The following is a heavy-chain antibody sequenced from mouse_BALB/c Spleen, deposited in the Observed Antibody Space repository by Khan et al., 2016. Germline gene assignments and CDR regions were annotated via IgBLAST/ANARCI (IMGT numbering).Heavy chain of an antibody. Sequence: EVKLEVSGPGLVKPSQSLSLTCSVTGYSITSGYYWNWIRQFPGNELEWMGYISYDGSNNYNPSLKNRISVTRDTSKHQFFLKLNSVTSEDTATDYCAPLLRLRSLDYWGQGTSVTVSS. CDR1: GYSITSGYY. D-gene: IGHD1-2*01. CDR3: APLLRLRSLDY. V-gene: IGHV3-6*02. J-gene: IGHJ4*01. CDR2: ISYDGSN.